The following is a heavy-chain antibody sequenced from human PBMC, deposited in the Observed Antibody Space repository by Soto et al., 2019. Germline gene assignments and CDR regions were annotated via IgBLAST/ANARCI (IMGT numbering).Heavy chain of an antibody. CDR1: GYTFTSYP. CDR2: INAGNGNT. V-gene: IGHV1-3*01. CDR3: ARDYLGGDSDYYYYGMDV. J-gene: IGHJ6*02. Sequence: ASVKVSCKASGYTFTSYPMHWVRQAPGQRLEWMGWINAGNGNTKYSQKFQGRVTITRDTSASTAYMELSSLRSEDTAVYYCARDYLGGDSDYYYYGMDVWGQGTTVTVSS. D-gene: IGHD2-21*02.